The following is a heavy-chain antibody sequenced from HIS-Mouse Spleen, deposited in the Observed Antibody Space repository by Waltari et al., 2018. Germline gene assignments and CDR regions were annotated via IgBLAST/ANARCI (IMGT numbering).Heavy chain of an antibody. CDR2: IYYSGST. Sequence: QLQLQESGPGLVKPSETLSLTCTVSGGPISRSSYYRGWITQPPGKGLGWIGSIYYSGSTYYNPSLKSRVTISVDTSKNQFSQKLSSVTAADTAVYYCAREIPYSSSWYDWYFDLWGRGTLVTVSS. V-gene: IGHV4-39*07. CDR1: GGPISRSSYY. J-gene: IGHJ2*01. CDR3: AREIPYSSSWYDWYFDL. D-gene: IGHD6-13*01.